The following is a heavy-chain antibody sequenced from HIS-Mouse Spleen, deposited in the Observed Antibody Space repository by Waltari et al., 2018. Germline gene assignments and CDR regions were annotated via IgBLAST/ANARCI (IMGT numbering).Heavy chain of an antibody. CDR3: AREIPYSSSWYDWYFDL. J-gene: IGHJ2*01. D-gene: IGHD6-13*01. V-gene: IGHV4-39*07. CDR2: IYSSGRP. CDR1: GGSISSSSYY. Sequence: QLQLQESGPGLVKPSETLSLTCTVSGGSISSSSYYWGWCRQPPGKGLEWIGSIYSSGRPDYNPSLKSRVTISLATSKNQFPLKLSSVTAADTAVYYCAREIPYSSSWYDWYFDLWGRGTLVTVSS.